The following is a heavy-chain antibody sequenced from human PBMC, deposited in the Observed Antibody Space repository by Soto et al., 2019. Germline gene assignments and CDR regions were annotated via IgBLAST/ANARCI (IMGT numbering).Heavy chain of an antibody. Sequence: GGSLRLSCAASGFTLSSYWMHWVRQAPGKGLVWVSRIDSDGNSPSYADSVKGRFTISRDNAKNTLYLQMNSLISEDTAVYYCARDPYGMDVWGQGATVTVSS. CDR2: IDSDGNSP. CDR3: ARDPYGMDV. J-gene: IGHJ6*02. V-gene: IGHV3-74*01. CDR1: GFTLSSYW.